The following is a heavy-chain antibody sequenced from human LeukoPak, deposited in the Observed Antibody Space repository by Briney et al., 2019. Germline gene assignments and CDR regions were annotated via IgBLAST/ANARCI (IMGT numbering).Heavy chain of an antibody. CDR3: ARVVVAARYYGMDV. CDR2: IYYSGST. V-gene: IGHV4-59*08. CDR1: GGSISSYY. D-gene: IGHD2-15*01. J-gene: IGHJ6*02. Sequence: SETLSLTCTVSGGSISSYYWSWIRQPPGKGLEWIGYIYYSGSTNYNPSLKSRVTISVDTSKNQFSLKLSSVTAADTAVYYCARVVVAARYYGMDVWGQGTTVTVSS.